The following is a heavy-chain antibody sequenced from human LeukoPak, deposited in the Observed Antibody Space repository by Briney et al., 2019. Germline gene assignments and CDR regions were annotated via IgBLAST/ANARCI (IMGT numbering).Heavy chain of an antibody. Sequence: GASVKVSCKASGGTFSSYAISWVRQAPGQGLEWMGLISAYNGNTNYAQKLQGRVTMTTDTSTSTAYMELRSLRSDDTAVYYCASSSDHLLVTDAFDIWGQGTMVTVSS. CDR3: ASSSDHLLVTDAFDI. CDR1: GGTFSSYA. CDR2: ISAYNGNT. D-gene: IGHD3-9*01. V-gene: IGHV1-18*01. J-gene: IGHJ3*02.